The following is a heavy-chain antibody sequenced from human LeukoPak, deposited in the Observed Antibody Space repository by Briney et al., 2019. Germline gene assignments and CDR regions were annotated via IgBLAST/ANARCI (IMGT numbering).Heavy chain of an antibody. V-gene: IGHV3-33*01. J-gene: IGHJ6*02. Sequence: GRSLRLSCAASGFTFSSYGMHWVRQAPGKGLEWVAVIWYDGSNKYYADSVKGRFTISRDNSKNTLYLQMNSLRAEDTAVYYCARDRGSSSSGSLYYYYGMDVWGQGILVTVPS. CDR2: IWYDGSNK. D-gene: IGHD6-6*01. CDR1: GFTFSSYG. CDR3: ARDRGSSSSGSLYYYYGMDV.